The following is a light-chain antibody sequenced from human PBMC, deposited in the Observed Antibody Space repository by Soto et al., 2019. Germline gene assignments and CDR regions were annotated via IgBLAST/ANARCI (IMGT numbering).Light chain of an antibody. Sequence: ALTQPRSVSGSPGQSVTISCTGSSSDVGGYDYVSWYQQHPGKAPKLMIYDVNKRPSGVPDRFSGSKSGHTASLTISGLQAEDEAEYYCCSYAGSYTYVFATGTKVTVL. CDR1: SSDVGGYDY. CDR2: DVN. J-gene: IGLJ1*01. CDR3: CSYAGSYTYV. V-gene: IGLV2-11*01.